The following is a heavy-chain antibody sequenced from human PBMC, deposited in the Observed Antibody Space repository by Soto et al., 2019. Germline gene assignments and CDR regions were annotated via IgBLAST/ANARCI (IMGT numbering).Heavy chain of an antibody. CDR3: ALGFVPGLGMDV. V-gene: IGHV2-5*02. D-gene: IGHD2-2*01. J-gene: IGHJ6*02. Sequence: QITLKESGPTLVKPTQTLTLTCTFSGFSLSTSGVGVGWIRQPPGKALEWLALIYWDDDKRYSPSLKSRLTIPKDTPKSQVVLTMTNIDPVDTATYYCALGFVPGLGMDVWGQGTTVTVSS. CDR2: IYWDDDK. CDR1: GFSLSTSGVG.